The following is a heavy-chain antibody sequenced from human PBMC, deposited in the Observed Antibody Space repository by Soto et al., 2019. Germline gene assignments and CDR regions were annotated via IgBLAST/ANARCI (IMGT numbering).Heavy chain of an antibody. CDR3: ARGGPDGFCSGGRCYFGS. CDR2: ISWNSNIV. Sequence: EVHLVESGGGLVQPGRSLRLSCAASGFTFDDYAMYWVRRVPGKGLEWVSSISWNSNIVGYVDSVKGRFTISRDNAKNSLYLQMNSVRPEDTALYYCARGGPDGFCSGGRCYFGSWGQGTLVTVSS. V-gene: IGHV3-9*01. D-gene: IGHD2-15*01. J-gene: IGHJ4*02. CDR1: GFTFDDYA.